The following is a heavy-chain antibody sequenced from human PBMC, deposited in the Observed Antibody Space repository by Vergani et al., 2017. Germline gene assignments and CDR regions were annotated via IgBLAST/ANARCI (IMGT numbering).Heavy chain of an antibody. CDR3: ARDRYYLGSGSYPYFYYYGLDV. CDR2: IRDKTYNYAT. V-gene: IGHV3-73*02. D-gene: IGHD3-10*01. Sequence: EVQLVESGGGLVQPGGSLTLSCAASGFTFSGSAMHWVRQTSGKGLEWIGRIRDKTYNYATAYAVSVKGRFIISRDDSKKTAYLQMNRLRAEDTGVYYCARDRYYLGSGSYPYFYYYGLDVWGQGTAVTVSS. CDR1: GFTFSGSA. J-gene: IGHJ6*02.